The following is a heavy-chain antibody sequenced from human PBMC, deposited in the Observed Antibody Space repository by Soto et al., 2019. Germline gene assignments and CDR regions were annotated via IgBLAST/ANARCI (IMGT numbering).Heavy chain of an antibody. V-gene: IGHV3-15*01. CDR3: TPEEWLRLFDY. D-gene: IGHD5-12*01. CDR1: GFTFSNAW. CDR2: IKSKTDGGTT. Sequence: GGSLRLSCAASGFTFSNAWMSWVRQAPGKGLEWVGRIKSKTDGGTTDYAAPVKGRFTISRDDSKNTLYLQMNSLKTEDTAVYYCTPEEWLRLFDYWGQGTLVTVSS. J-gene: IGHJ4*02.